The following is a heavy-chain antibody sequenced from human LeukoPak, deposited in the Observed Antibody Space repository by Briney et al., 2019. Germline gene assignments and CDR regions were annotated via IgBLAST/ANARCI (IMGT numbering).Heavy chain of an antibody. D-gene: IGHD2-8*01. Sequence: GGSLRLSCAASGFTFSSYSMNWVRQAPGKGLEWVSSISSSSSYIYYADSVKGRFTISRDNAKNSLYLQMNSLRAEDTAVYYCATRQEVYATNAPDYWGQGTLVTVSS. CDR2: ISSSSSYI. CDR3: ATRQEVYATNAPDY. CDR1: GFTFSSYS. J-gene: IGHJ4*02. V-gene: IGHV3-21*01.